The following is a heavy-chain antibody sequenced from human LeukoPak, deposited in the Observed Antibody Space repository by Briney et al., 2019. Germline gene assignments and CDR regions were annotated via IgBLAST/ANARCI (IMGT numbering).Heavy chain of an antibody. J-gene: IGHJ4*02. CDR2: ISGSGGGT. CDR3: AKRPSYYYDSSAFYFDY. Sequence: GGSLRLSCAVSGFTFTTYAMTWVRQAPGKGLEWVSAISGSGGGTHYADSVKGRFTVSRDNSKNTLYLQMNSLRAEDTAVYYCAKRPSYYYDSSAFYFDYWGQGILVTVSS. CDR1: GFTFTTYA. V-gene: IGHV3-23*01. D-gene: IGHD3-22*01.